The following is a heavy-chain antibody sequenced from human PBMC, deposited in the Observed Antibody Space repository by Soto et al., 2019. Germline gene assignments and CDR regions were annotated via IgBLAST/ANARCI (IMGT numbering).Heavy chain of an antibody. V-gene: IGHV4-34*01. CDR2: INHSGST. CDR1: GGSFSGYY. J-gene: IGHJ5*02. Sequence: PSETLSLSCAVYGGSFSGYYWSWIRQPPGKGPEWIGEINHSGSTNYNPSLKSRVTISVDTSKNQFSLKLSSVTAADTAVYYCARRLGDGSGRTNWFDPWGQGTLVTV. D-gene: IGHD6-25*01. CDR3: ARRLGDGSGRTNWFDP.